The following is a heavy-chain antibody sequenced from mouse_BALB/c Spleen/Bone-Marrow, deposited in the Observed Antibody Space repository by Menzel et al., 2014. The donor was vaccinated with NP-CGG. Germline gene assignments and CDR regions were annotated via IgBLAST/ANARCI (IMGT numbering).Heavy chain of an antibody. V-gene: IGHV1S56*01. CDR3: AREADWNFDY. D-gene: IGHD2-13*01. Sequence: QVQLKESGSELVKPGASVRISCKASGYTFTNYYIHWVKQMPGQGLEWIGWIYPGNVNSKYNEKFKGKATLTADKSSSTAYMQLSSLTSEDSAVYFCAREADWNFDYWGQGTPLTVSS. J-gene: IGHJ2*01. CDR1: GYTFTNYY. CDR2: IYPGNVNS.